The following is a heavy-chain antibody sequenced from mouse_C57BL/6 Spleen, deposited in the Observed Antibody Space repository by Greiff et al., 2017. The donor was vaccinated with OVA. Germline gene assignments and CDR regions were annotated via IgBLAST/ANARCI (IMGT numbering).Heavy chain of an antibody. V-gene: IGHV1-55*01. CDR1: GYTFTSYW. CDR3: ARMGGLRAWFAY. Sequence: VQLQQPGAELVKPGASVKMSCKASGYTFTSYWITWVKQRPGQGLEWIGDIYPGSGSTNYNEKFKSKATLTVDTSSSTAYMQLSSLTSEDSAVYYCARMGGLRAWFAYWGQGTLVTVSA. CDR2: IYPGSGST. J-gene: IGHJ3*01. D-gene: IGHD2-4*01.